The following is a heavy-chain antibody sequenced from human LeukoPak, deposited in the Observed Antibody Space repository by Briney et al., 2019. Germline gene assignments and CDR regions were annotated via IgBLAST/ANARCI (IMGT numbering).Heavy chain of an antibody. CDR2: ISSSGSTI. J-gene: IGHJ4*02. CDR1: GFTFSNYE. Sequence: GGSLRLSCAASGFTFSNYEMNWVRQAPGKGLEWVSSISSSGSTIEYADSVKGRFTISRDNAKNSLFLQMNSLRAEDTAVYYCARSSDCWGQGTLVTVSS. CDR3: ARSSDC. V-gene: IGHV3-48*03. D-gene: IGHD6-6*01.